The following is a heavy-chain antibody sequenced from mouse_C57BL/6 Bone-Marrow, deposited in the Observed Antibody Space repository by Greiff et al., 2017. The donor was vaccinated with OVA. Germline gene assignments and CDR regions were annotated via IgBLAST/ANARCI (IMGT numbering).Heavy chain of an antibody. J-gene: IGHJ2*01. CDR1: GYTFTSYW. CDR2: IDPSDSET. D-gene: IGHD1-1*01. CDR3: ARGDYYSYYFDY. Sequence: QVQLQQPGAELVRPGSSVKLSCKASGYTFTSYWMHWVKQRPIQGLEWIGNIDPSDSETHYNQKFKDKATLTVDKSSSTAYMQLSSLTSEDSAVYYCARGDYYSYYFDYWGQGTTRTVSS. V-gene: IGHV1-52*01.